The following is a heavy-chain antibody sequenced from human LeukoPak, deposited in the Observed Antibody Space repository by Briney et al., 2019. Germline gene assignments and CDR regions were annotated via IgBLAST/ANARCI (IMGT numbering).Heavy chain of an antibody. Sequence: ASVKVSCKASGYTFTSYYMHWVRQAPGQGLEWMGIINPSGGSTSYAQKFQGRVTMTSDTSTSTAYMELRSLRSDDTAVYYCARGLEWLTRRHTWFDPWGQGTLVTVSS. V-gene: IGHV1-46*01. CDR3: ARGLEWLTRRHTWFDP. CDR1: GYTFTSYY. CDR2: INPSGGST. D-gene: IGHD3-3*01. J-gene: IGHJ5*02.